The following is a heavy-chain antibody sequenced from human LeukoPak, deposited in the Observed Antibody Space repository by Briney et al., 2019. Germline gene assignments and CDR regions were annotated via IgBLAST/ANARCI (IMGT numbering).Heavy chain of an antibody. V-gene: IGHV1-69*13. J-gene: IGHJ6*03. D-gene: IGHD3-10*01. CDR3: ARVNTMVRGVQTGGNYDYYMDV. CDR2: IIPIFGTA. CDR1: GGTFSSYA. Sequence: SVKVSCKASGGTFSSYAISWVRQAPGQGLEWMGGIIPIFGTANYAQKFQGRVTITADESTSTAYVELSSLRSEDTAVYYCARVNTMVRGVQTGGNYDYYMDVWGKGTTVTISS.